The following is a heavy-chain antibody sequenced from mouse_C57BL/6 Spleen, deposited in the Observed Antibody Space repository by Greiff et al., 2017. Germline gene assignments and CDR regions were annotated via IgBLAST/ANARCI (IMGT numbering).Heavy chain of an antibody. CDR2: IDPSDSET. D-gene: IGHD2-2*01. V-gene: IGHV1-52*01. Sequence: QVQLQQPGAELVRPGSSVTLSCKASGYTFTSYWMHWVKQRPIQGLEWIGNIDPSDSETHYNQKFKDKATLTVDKSSSTAYMQLSSLTSEDSAVYYCARGVSYWYFDVWGTGTTVTVSS. J-gene: IGHJ1*03. CDR3: ARGVSYWYFDV. CDR1: GYTFTSYW.